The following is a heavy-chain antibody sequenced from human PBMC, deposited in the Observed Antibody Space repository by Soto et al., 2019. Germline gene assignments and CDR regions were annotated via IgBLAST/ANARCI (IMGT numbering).Heavy chain of an antibody. CDR2: TSYDGSNN. D-gene: IGHD3-16*01. J-gene: IGHJ4*02. V-gene: IGHV3-33*05. CDR3: ARWGTTGGLDV. Sequence: QVQLVESGGGVVQPGTSLRLSCVGSGFTFRSYVIHWVRQAPGKGLEWVALTSYDGSNNFYGDSVKGRFTISRHNSRNTLELKMDSLRFEDTALYYCARWGTTGGLDVWGQGTLVSVSS. CDR1: GFTFRSYV.